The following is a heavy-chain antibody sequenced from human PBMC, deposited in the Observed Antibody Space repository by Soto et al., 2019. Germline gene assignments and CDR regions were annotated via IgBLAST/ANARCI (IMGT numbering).Heavy chain of an antibody. CDR1: GGSISGYY. CDR2: IFHTGST. J-gene: IGHJ4*02. V-gene: IGHV4-59*01. D-gene: IGHD5-12*01. CDR3: AKVRGYASGWRYFDY. Sequence: PSETLSLTCNVSGGSISGYYWSWIRQAPGKGLQWIGYIFHTGSTSYNPSLRSRVTISVDTSKNQFSLNTNSVTAADTAVYYCAKVRGYASGWRYFDYWGQGTLVTVSS.